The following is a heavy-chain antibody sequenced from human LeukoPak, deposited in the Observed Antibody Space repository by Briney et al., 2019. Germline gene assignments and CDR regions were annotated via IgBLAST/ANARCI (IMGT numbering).Heavy chain of an antibody. CDR2: ISGGTT. J-gene: IGHJ4*02. V-gene: IGHV3-23*01. D-gene: IGHD3-10*01. CDR1: GFTISAYG. CDR3: AKSVYHSGNY. Sequence: GGSLRLSCAASGFTISAYGMSWVRQAPGKGLEWVSSISGGTTYYADSVKGRFTISRDNSKNTVSLQMNSLRAEDTAVYYCAKSVYHSGNYWGQGTLVTVSS.